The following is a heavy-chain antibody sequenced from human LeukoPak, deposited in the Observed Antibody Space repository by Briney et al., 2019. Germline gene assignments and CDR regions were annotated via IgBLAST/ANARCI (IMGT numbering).Heavy chain of an antibody. CDR3: ARDRPYKLSGYGMGV. CDR1: GGSISSGDYY. J-gene: IGHJ6*02. Sequence: SETLSLTCTVSGGSISSGDYYWSWIRQPPGKGLEWIGYIYYSGSTYYNPSLKSRVTISVDTSKNQFSLKLSSVTAADTAVYYCARDRPYKLSGYGMGVWGQGTTVTVFS. CDR2: IYYSGST. D-gene: IGHD3-3*01. V-gene: IGHV4-30-4*01.